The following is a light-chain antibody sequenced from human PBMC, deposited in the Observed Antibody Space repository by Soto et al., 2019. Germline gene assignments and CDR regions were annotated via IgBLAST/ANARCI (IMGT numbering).Light chain of an antibody. V-gene: IGKV1-33*01. J-gene: IGKJ3*01. CDR1: QDISNY. CDR3: QQYDNLPFT. Sequence: DIQMTQSPSSLSASVGDRVTITCQASQDISNYLNWYQQKPGKAPKLLIYDASNLETGVPSRFSGSGSATDFTFTISSLQPEDIATYYCQQYDNLPFTFGPGTKVDI. CDR2: DAS.